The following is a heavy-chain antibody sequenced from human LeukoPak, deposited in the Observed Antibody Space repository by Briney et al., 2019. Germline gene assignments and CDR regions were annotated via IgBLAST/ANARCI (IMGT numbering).Heavy chain of an antibody. D-gene: IGHD1-26*01. CDR2: IYHSGST. CDR1: GGSISSGGYY. J-gene: IGHJ1*01. CDR3: ARQPGWELLRFQH. Sequence: SETLSLTCTVSGGSISSGGYYWSWIRQPPGKGLEWIGYIYHSGSTNYNPSPKSRVTISVDTSKNQFSLKLSSVTAADTAVYYCARQPGWELLRFQHWGQGTLVTVSS. V-gene: IGHV4-30-2*01.